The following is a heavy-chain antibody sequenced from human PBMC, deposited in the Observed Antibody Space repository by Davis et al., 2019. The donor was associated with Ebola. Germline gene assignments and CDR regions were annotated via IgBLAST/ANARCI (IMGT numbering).Heavy chain of an antibody. CDR3: ARGIGED. CDR1: GFTSSSYV. D-gene: IGHD2-21*01. Sequence: GESLKISCATSGFTSSSYVMSWVRQAPGKGLEWVSAISGSGGSTYYADSVKGRFTISRDNAKNTLYLQMNNLRAEDTAVYYCARGIGEDWGQGTLVTVSA. V-gene: IGHV3-23*01. J-gene: IGHJ4*02. CDR2: ISGSGGST.